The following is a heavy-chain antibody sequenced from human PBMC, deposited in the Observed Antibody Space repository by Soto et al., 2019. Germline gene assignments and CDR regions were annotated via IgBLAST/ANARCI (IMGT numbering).Heavy chain of an antibody. CDR3: AIVPAAHNYYCIDV. CDR1: GFTFSSYG. CDR2: ISYDGSNK. Sequence: GGSLRLSCAASGFTFSSYGMHWVRQAPGKGLEWVAVISYDGSNKYYADSVKGRFTISRDNSKNTLYLQMNSLRAEDTAVYYCAIVPAAHNYYCIDVWGQGTMVTVSS. V-gene: IGHV3-30*03. D-gene: IGHD2-2*01. J-gene: IGHJ6*02.